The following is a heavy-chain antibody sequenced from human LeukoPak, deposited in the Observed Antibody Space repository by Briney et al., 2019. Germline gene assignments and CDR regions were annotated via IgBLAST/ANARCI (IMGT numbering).Heavy chain of an antibody. CDR2: ISSGSDYI. D-gene: IGHD3-16*01. CDR1: GFTFDDYG. J-gene: IGHJ4*02. V-gene: IGHV3-21*01. Sequence: GGSLRLSCAVSGFTFDDYGMSWVRQAPGKGLEWVSSISSGSDYIYYADSVKGRFTISRDNAKNSLYLQMNSLRAEDTAIYYCARDPWGTHAYWGQGTLVTVSS. CDR3: ARDPWGTHAY.